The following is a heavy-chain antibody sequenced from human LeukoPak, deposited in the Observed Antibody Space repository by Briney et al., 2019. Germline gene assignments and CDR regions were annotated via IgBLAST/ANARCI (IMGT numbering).Heavy chain of an antibody. J-gene: IGHJ4*02. Sequence: PGGSLRLSCAASGFTVSSNYMSWVRQAPGKGLEWVSVIYSGGSTYYADSVKGRFTISRDNSKNTLYLQMNSLRAEDTAVYYCAKPMTYYYAHFDYWGQGTLVTVSS. D-gene: IGHD3-10*01. V-gene: IGHV3-53*01. CDR3: AKPMTYYYAHFDY. CDR2: IYSGGST. CDR1: GFTVSSNY.